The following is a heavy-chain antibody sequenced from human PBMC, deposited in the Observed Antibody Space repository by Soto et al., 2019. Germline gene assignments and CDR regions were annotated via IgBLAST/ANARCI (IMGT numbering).Heavy chain of an antibody. CDR2: FFYLGST. Sequence: PSETLSLTCTVSGGSISSYYWSWIRQPPGKGLVFIWYFFYLGSTNYTPSLKSRVTISVDTSKIQFSLKLSSVTAADTAVYYCASRLIVVATGLDYFDYCGQGTLVTVSS. V-gene: IGHV4-59*08. CDR3: ASRLIVVATGLDYFDY. CDR1: GGSISSYY. J-gene: IGHJ4*02. D-gene: IGHD2-21*01.